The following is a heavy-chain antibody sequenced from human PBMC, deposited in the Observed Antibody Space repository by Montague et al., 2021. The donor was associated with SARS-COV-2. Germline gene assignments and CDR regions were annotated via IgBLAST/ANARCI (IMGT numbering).Heavy chain of an antibody. CDR2: ISSGSAYI. CDR3: SRDSGEQLVRD. CDR1: GFTSSTSS. V-gene: IGHV3-21*01. J-gene: IGHJ4*02. Sequence: SLRLSCAASGFTSSTSSMNWVRQTPGKRPEWVSAISSGSAYIYYSDSVKGRFTISRDDAENSLYLQMTSLRVEDTAVYYCSRDSGEQLVRDWGQGTLVTVST. D-gene: IGHD6-6*01.